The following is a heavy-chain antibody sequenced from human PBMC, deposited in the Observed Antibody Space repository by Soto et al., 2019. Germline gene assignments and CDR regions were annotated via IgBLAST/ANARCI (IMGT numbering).Heavy chain of an antibody. V-gene: IGHV1-69*12. D-gene: IGHD3-3*02. J-gene: IGHJ6*01. Sequence: QVQLVQSGAEVKKPGSSVKVSCKTSGGTFRTSAISWVRQAPGQGLEWMGGIMPVFSTPDYAQKFQGRVTITADESKGTAEMELSSLRSEDTAVYYCARDKDRQQLGGNYYYIMDVWGQGTTVTVSS. CDR3: ARDKDRQQLGGNYYYIMDV. CDR2: IMPVFSTP. CDR1: GGTFRTSA.